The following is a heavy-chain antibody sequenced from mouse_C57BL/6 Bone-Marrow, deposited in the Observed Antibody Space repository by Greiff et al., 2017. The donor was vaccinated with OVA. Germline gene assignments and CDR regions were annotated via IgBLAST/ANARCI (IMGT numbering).Heavy chain of an antibody. CDR3: ARGVLRGYFDV. CDR2: IYPRSGNT. J-gene: IGHJ1*03. V-gene: IGHV1-81*01. CDR1: GYTFTSYG. Sequence: LVESGAELARPGASVKLSCKASGYTFTSYGISWVKQRTGQGLEWIGEIYPRSGNTYYNEKFKGKATLTADKSSSTAYMELRSLTSEDSAVYFCARGVLRGYFDVWGTGTTVTVSS. D-gene: IGHD1-1*01.